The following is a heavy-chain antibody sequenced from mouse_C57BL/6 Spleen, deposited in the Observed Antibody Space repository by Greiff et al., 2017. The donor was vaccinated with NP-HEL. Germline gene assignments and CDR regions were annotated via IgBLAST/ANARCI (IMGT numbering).Heavy chain of an antibody. CDR3: ARSTNYYGSSQRRYYYAMDY. CDR1: GYTFTDYY. Sequence: EVQLQQSGPELVKPGASVKISCKASGYTFTDYYMNWVKQSHGKSLEWIGDINPNNGGTSYNQKFKGKATLTVDKSSSTAYMELRSLTSEDSAVYYCARSTNYYGSSQRRYYYAMDYWGQGTSVTVSS. J-gene: IGHJ4*01. CDR2: INPNNGGT. D-gene: IGHD1-1*01. V-gene: IGHV1-26*01.